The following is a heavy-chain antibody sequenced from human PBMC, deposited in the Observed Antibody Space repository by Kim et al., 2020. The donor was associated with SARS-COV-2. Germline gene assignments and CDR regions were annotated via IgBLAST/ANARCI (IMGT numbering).Heavy chain of an antibody. J-gene: IGHJ5*02. V-gene: IGHV3-30-3*01. CDR2: ISYDGSNK. Sequence: GGSLRLSCAASGFTFSSYAMHWVRQAPGKGLEWVAVISYDGSNKYYADSVKGRFTISRDNSKNTLYLQMNSLRAEDTAVYYCARRPEHIVVVPAAFMRDEFNWFDPWGQGTLVTVSS. D-gene: IGHD2-2*01. CDR3: ARRPEHIVVVPAAFMRDEFNWFDP. CDR1: GFTFSSYA.